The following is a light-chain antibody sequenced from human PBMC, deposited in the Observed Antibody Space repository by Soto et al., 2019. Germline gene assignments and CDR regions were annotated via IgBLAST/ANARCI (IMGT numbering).Light chain of an antibody. CDR2: DAS. CDR1: ETISNW. V-gene: IGKV1-5*01. CDR3: QQYNTYSPAWK. J-gene: IGKJ1*01. Sequence: IQMTQSPSTLSASVGDRVTITCLASETISNWLAWYQQKPGKAPRLLIYDASILEGGVPSRFRGRGPGTQFTLTISALQPDDFATYYCQQYNTYSPAWKFSQSTK.